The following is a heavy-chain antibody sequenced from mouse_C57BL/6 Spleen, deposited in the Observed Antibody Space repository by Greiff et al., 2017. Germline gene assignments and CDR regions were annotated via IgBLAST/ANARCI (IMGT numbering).Heavy chain of an antibody. V-gene: IGHV1-53*01. CDR3: AREHTTVVANYFDD. CDR2: INPSNGGT. D-gene: IGHD1-1*01. J-gene: IGHJ2*01. Sequence: QVQLQQPGTELVKPGASGYTFTSYWMHWVKQRPGQGLEWIGNINPSNGGTNYNEKFKSKATLTVDKSSSTAYMQLSSLTSEDSAVYYCAREHTTVVANYFDDWGQGTTLTVSS. CDR1: GYTFTSYW.